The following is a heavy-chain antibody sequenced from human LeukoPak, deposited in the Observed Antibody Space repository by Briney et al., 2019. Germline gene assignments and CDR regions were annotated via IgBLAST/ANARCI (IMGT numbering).Heavy chain of an antibody. D-gene: IGHD6-19*01. Sequence: GASVKVSCKTSGYTFTSYDLNWVRQATGQGLEWMGWMNPNSGNTGYAQKFQGRVTMTRNTSISTAYMELSSLRSEDTAVYYCARELSAVAGHTRGYWGQGTLVTVSS. J-gene: IGHJ4*02. CDR3: ARELSAVAGHTRGY. CDR1: GYTFTSYD. V-gene: IGHV1-8*01. CDR2: MNPNSGNT.